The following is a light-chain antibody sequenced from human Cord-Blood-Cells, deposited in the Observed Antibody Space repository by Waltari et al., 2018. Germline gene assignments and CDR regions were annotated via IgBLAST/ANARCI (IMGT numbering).Light chain of an antibody. CDR3: SSYTSSSTVV. J-gene: IGLJ2*01. V-gene: IGLV2-14*01. CDR2: DVS. Sequence: QSALTQPASVSGSPGQSITISCTGTSSDVGGYNFVPWYQQPPGKAPKLMIYDVSNRPSGVSNLFSGSKSGNTASLTISGLQAEDEADYYCSSYTSSSTVVFGGGTKLTVL. CDR1: SSDVGGYNF.